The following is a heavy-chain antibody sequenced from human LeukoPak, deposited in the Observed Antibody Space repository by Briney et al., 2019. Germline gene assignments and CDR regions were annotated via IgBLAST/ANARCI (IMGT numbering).Heavy chain of an antibody. J-gene: IGHJ3*02. V-gene: IGHV3-9*01. CDR3: ASEAVYYDSSGYPAFDI. D-gene: IGHD3-22*01. CDR1: GFTFDDYA. Sequence: KSGGSLRLSCAASGFTFDDYAMHWARQAPGKGLEWVSGISWNSGSIGYADSVKGRFTISRDNAKNSLYLQMNSLRAEDTALYYCASEAVYYDSSGYPAFDIWGQGTMVTVSS. CDR2: ISWNSGSI.